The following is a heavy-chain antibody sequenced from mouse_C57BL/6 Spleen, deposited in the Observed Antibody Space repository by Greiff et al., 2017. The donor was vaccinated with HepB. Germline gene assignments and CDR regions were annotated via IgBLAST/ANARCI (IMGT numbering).Heavy chain of an antibody. CDR3: ARGGYPFDY. CDR2: INPSTGGT. J-gene: IGHJ2*01. V-gene: IGHV1-42*01. Sequence: VQLKQSGPELVKPGASVKISCKASGYSFTGYYMNWVKQSPEKSLEWIGEINPSTGGTTYNQKFKAKATLTVDKSSSTAYMQLKSLTSEDSAVYYCARGGYPFDYWGQGTTLTVSS. CDR1: GYSFTGYY. D-gene: IGHD2-2*01.